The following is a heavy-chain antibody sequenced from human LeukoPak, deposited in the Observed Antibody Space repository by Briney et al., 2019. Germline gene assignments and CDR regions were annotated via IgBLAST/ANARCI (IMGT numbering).Heavy chain of an antibody. D-gene: IGHD6-19*01. CDR2: IWYDGSNK. CDR3: ARPNSSGRSVRVDY. Sequence: GGSLRLSGAASGFTFSSYGMHWVRQAPGKGLEWVAVIWYDGSNKYYADSVKGRFTISRDNSKNTLYLQMNSLRAEDTAVYYCARPNSSGRSVRVDYWGQGTLVTVSS. CDR1: GFTFSSYG. V-gene: IGHV3-33*01. J-gene: IGHJ4*02.